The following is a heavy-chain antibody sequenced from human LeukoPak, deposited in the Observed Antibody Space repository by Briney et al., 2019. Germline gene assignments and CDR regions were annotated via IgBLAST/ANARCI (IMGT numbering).Heavy chain of an antibody. CDR2: IDSGGSRI. J-gene: IGHJ4*02. V-gene: IGHV3-74*01. CDR1: GLTFSSYW. D-gene: IGHD2/OR15-2a*01. Sequence: GGSLRLSCEASGLTFSSYWMHWVRQAPGKGLVWVSRIDSGGSRISYVDSVKGRFTISRDNARNTLYLQMNSLRAEDTAVYYCAGGRDSTQLYLDSWGQGTLVTVSS. CDR3: AGGRDSTQLYLDS.